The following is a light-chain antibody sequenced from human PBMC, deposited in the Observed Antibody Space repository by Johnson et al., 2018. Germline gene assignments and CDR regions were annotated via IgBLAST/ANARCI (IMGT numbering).Light chain of an antibody. J-gene: IGLJ1*01. Sequence: QSVLTQPPSVSAAPGQKVTISCSGSSSNIGNNYVSWYQQLPGTAPKLLIYENNKRPSGIPDRFSGPKSGTTATLGIPGLQPGDEADYYCVTWDLSLRAGNVFGTGTKVTVL. V-gene: IGLV1-51*02. CDR2: ENN. CDR1: SSNIGNNY. CDR3: VTWDLSLRAGNV.